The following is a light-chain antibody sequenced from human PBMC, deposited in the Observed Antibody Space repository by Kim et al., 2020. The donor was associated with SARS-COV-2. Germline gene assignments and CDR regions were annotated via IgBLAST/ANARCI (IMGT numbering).Light chain of an antibody. CDR1: QSINNY. V-gene: IGKV1-39*01. CDR3: QQSHTAPLLS. CDR2: AAS. J-gene: IGKJ4*01. Sequence: DIQMTQSPSSLSASVGDRVTITCRASQSINNYLNWYQQKPGKAPKLLIYAASSSHSGAPSRFSGSGSGTDFTLTITSLQPEDFATYFCQQSHTAPLLSFGGGTKVDIK.